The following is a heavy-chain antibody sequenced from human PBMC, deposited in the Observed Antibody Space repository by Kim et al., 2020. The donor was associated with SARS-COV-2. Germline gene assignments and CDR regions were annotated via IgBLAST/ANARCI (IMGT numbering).Heavy chain of an antibody. Sequence: ASVKVSCKASGYTFTSYAMNWVRQAPGQGLEWMGWINTNTGNPTYAQGFTGRFVFSLDTSVSTAYLQISSLKAEDTAVYYCARDFYSIAAAGFVEDYWGQGPLVTVSS. CDR2: INTNTGNP. CDR1: GYTFTSYA. J-gene: IGHJ4*02. D-gene: IGHD6-13*01. CDR3: ARDFYSIAAAGFVEDY. V-gene: IGHV7-4-1*02.